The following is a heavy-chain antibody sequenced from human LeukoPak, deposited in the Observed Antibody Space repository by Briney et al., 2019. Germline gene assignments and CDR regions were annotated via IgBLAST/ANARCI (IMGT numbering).Heavy chain of an antibody. CDR3: ARVSVPGTVVALGRFDP. Sequence: SETLSLTCAVYGGSFSGYYWSWIRQPPGKGLEWSGEIDHSGSTNYNPSLKSRVTISVDTSKNQFSLKLSSVTAADTAVYYCARVSVPGTVVALGRFDPWGQGTLVTVSS. J-gene: IGHJ5*02. V-gene: IGHV4-34*01. CDR1: GGSFSGYY. D-gene: IGHD2-15*01. CDR2: IDHSGST.